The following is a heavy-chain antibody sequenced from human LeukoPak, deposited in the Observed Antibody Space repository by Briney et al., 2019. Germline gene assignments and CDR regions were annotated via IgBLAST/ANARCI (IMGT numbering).Heavy chain of an antibody. V-gene: IGHV3-53*05. CDR2: IFPSHST. J-gene: IGHJ4*02. CDR1: GLTVSTDY. D-gene: IGHD3-10*01. CDR3: ATKAGSGGGYSDY. Sequence: GGSLRLSCAASGLTVSTDYMSWVRQAPGKGLEWVSVIFPSHSTYYADSVKGRFTISRDNSKNAVYLQMNSLRPEDTAVYYCATKAGSGGGYSDYWGQGTLVTVSS.